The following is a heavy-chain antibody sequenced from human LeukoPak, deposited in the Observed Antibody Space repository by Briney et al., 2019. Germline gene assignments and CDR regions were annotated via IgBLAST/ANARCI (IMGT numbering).Heavy chain of an antibody. D-gene: IGHD2-2*01. J-gene: IGHJ3*02. V-gene: IGHV3-9*03. CDR3: ARSPGPVYCSSTSCYREAFDI. CDR1: GFTFSRHG. CDR2: ISWNSGSI. Sequence: SLRLSCVASGFTFSRHGMNWVRQAPGKGLEWVSGISWNSGSIGYADSVKGRFTISRDNAKNYLYLQMNSLRAEDMALYYCARSPGPVYCSSTSCYREAFDIWGQGTMVTVSS.